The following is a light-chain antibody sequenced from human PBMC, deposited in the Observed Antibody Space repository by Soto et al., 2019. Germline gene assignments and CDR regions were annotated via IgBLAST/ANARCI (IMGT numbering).Light chain of an antibody. V-gene: IGLV2-14*01. CDR3: RSYTTSSNSV. J-gene: IGLJ1*01. CDR2: EVS. Sequence: QSPPTQAASVSGSPGQSICISCTGTTSEVGSYNFVYWYQQLPGKAPKLMIYEVSNRPSGVSNRFSGSKSGNTASLTISGLQAEDEADYYCRSYTTSSNSVFGSGTKVTVL. CDR1: TSEVGSYNF.